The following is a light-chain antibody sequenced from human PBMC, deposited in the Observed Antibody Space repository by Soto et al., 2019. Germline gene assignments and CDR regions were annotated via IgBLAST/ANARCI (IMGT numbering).Light chain of an antibody. CDR1: QSVSIH. V-gene: IGKV3-15*01. CDR2: DTS. CDR3: QQYSNWPPIT. Sequence: EIVLTQSPGTLSVSLGDRATLSCRASQSVSIHLAWYQQKPGQAPRLLIYDTSTRATGIPARFSGSGSGTEFTLTISSLQSEDFAVYYCQQYSNWPPITFGQGTRLEIK. J-gene: IGKJ5*01.